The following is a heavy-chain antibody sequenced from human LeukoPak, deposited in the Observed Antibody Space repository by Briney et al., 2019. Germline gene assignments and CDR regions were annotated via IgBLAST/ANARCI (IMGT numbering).Heavy chain of an antibody. CDR1: GFSFSSNW. V-gene: IGHV3-74*01. Sequence: GGSLRLSCAASGFSFSSNWMHWVRQAPGKGLVWVSRINSDGSSTSYADSVKGRFTISRDNAKDTLYLQMNSLRAEDTAVYYCARGEYSGNDYNYWGQGTLVTVSS. CDR2: INSDGSST. D-gene: IGHD5-12*01. CDR3: ARGEYSGNDYNY. J-gene: IGHJ4*02.